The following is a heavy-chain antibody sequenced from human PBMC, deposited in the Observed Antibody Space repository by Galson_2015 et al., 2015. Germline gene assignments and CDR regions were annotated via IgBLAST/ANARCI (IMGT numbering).Heavy chain of an antibody. CDR3: ARERIRYFDI. V-gene: IGHV3-48*03. CDR2: SSSSGSTV. CDR1: GFTFSNYE. J-gene: IGHJ3*02. Sequence: SLRLSCATSGFTFSNYEFNWVRQAPGKGLEWVSYSSSSGSTVYYTDSVKGRLTVSRDNAKNSLYLQMNSLRAEDTALYYCARERIRYFDIWGQGTMVIVSS. D-gene: IGHD3-9*01.